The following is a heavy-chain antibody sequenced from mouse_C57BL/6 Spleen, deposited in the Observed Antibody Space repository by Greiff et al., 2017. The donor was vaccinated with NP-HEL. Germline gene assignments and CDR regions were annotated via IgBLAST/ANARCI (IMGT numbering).Heavy chain of an antibody. Sequence: QVQLQQPATELVKPGASVKLSCKASGYTFTSYWMHWVKQRPGQGLEWIGNINPSNGGTNYNEKFKSKATLTVDKSSSTAYMQLSSLTSEDSAVYYCAREEYDGYPFAYWGQGTLVTVSA. CDR1: GYTFTSYW. J-gene: IGHJ3*01. D-gene: IGHD2-3*01. V-gene: IGHV1-53*01. CDR2: INPSNGGT. CDR3: AREEYDGYPFAY.